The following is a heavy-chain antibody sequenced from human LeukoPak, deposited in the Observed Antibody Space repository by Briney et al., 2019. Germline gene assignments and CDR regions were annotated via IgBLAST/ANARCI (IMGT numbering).Heavy chain of an antibody. CDR1: GGPISRGSYY. V-gene: IGHV4-61*10. CDR2: IYYSGNT. CDR3: ARSTGSTMFIDY. J-gene: IGHJ4*02. D-gene: IGHD3-10*02. Sequence: SETLSLTCTVSGGPISRGSYYWSWIRQPAGKGLEWLGYIYYSGNTEYKPSLKSRVAMSVDTSKNQFSLRLSSVTAADTAVYYCARSTGSTMFIDYWGQGTLVTVSS.